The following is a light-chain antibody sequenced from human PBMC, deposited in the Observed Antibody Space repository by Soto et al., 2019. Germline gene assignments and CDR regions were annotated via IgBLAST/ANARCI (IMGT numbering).Light chain of an antibody. CDR2: STT. J-gene: IGLJ2*01. CDR1: TGAVTSGYY. Sequence: QAVVTQEPSLTVSPGGTVTLTFASSTGAVTSGYYPNWFQQKPGQPPRALIYSTTYKHSWTPARFSGYLLGGKAALTLSGVQPEYEADYYCLLVYGDGVIFVGGTKLTVL. CDR3: LLVYGDGVI. V-gene: IGLV7-43*01.